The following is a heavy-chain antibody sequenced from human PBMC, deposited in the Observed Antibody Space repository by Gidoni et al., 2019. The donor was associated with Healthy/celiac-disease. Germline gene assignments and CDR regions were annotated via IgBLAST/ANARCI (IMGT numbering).Heavy chain of an antibody. CDR3: ARSSYGYPLYYYYGMDV. CDR1: GFAFSSCE. J-gene: IGHJ6*02. Sequence: EVQLVESGGGLVQPGGSLRLSCAASGFAFSSCEMNWVRQAPGKGLEWVSYISSSGSTIYYADSVKGRFTISRDNAKNSLYLQMNSLRAEDTAVYYCARSSYGYPLYYYYGMDVWGQGTTVTVSS. CDR2: ISSSGSTI. V-gene: IGHV3-48*03. D-gene: IGHD5-18*01.